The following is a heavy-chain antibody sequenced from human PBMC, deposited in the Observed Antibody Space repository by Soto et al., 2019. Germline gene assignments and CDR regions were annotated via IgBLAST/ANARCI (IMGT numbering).Heavy chain of an antibody. CDR3: ARAGCDYSNEYYFDY. D-gene: IGHD4-17*01. CDR1: GFTFSSYD. Sequence: QVQLVESGGGVVKPGRSLRLSCAASGFTFSSYDMHWVRQAPGKGLEWVAVISYDGRNKYYADSVKGRFTISRDNSKNTLYLQMNSLRAEDTAVYYCARAGCDYSNEYYFDYWGQGTLVTVSS. V-gene: IGHV3-30-3*01. CDR2: ISYDGRNK. J-gene: IGHJ4*02.